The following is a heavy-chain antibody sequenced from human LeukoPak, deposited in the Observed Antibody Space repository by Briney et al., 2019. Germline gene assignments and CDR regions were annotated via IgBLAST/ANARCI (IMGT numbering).Heavy chain of an antibody. CDR1: GYTFSSYG. CDR2: IPYDGSNK. Sequence: QPGGSLRLFCAASGYTFSSYGMHWVRQAPGKGLEWVTFIPYDGSNKYYADSVKGRFTISRDNSKNTLYLQMSSLRAEDTAVYYCAKEKDSNNWYPVYWRGGTLVTVSS. CDR3: AKEKDSNNWYPVY. J-gene: IGHJ4*02. V-gene: IGHV3-30*02. D-gene: IGHD6-13*01.